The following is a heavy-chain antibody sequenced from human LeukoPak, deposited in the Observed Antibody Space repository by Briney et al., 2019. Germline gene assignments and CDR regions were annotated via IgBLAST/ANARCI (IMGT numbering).Heavy chain of an antibody. V-gene: IGHV4-38-2*02. CDR3: ARDKRVAVAGTYIYYYYMDV. D-gene: IGHD6-19*01. J-gene: IGHJ6*03. Sequence: SETLSLTCSVSGYSISSGYDWGWIRQSLEKGLEWIGSIYYSGSTYYNPSLKSRVTISVDTSKNQFSLKLSSVTAADTAVYYCARDKRVAVAGTYIYYYYMDVWGNGTTVTISS. CDR2: IYYSGST. CDR1: GYSISSGYD.